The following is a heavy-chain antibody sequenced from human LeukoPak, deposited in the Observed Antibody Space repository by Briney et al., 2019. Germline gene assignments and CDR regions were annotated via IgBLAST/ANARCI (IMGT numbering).Heavy chain of an antibody. CDR3: ARDSSYGSNFDYFDY. CDR1: GFTFSSYA. J-gene: IGHJ4*02. CDR2: ISGSGGST. V-gene: IGHV3-23*01. Sequence: GGSLRLSCASSGFTFSSYAMSWVRQAPGKGLEWVSAISGSGGSTYYADSVKGRFTISRDNSKNTLYLQMNSLRAEDMAVYYCARDSSYGSNFDYFDYWGQGTLVTVPS. D-gene: IGHD4/OR15-4a*01.